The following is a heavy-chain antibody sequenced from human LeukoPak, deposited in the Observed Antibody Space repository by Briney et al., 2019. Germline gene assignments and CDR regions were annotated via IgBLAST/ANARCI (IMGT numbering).Heavy chain of an antibody. D-gene: IGHD1-1*01. J-gene: IGHJ6*03. CDR3: ARDYSPLPRLQLERRYYYYYMDV. CDR2: ISSSSSYI. CDR1: GFTFSSYS. V-gene: IGHV3-21*01. Sequence: PGGSLRLSCAASGFTFSSYSMYWVRQAPGKGLEWVSSISSSSSYIYYADSVKGRFTISRDNAKNSLYLQMNSLRAEDTAVYYCARDYSPLPRLQLERRYYYYYMDVWGKGTTVTVSS.